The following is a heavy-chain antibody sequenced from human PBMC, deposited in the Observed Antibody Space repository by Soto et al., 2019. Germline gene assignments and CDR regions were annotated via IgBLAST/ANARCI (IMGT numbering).Heavy chain of an antibody. CDR1: GFTVSSNY. J-gene: IGHJ4*02. CDR2: IYSGGST. CDR3: ARDPIYDYYDSSGLTGPQGE. D-gene: IGHD3-22*01. Sequence: PGGSLRLSCAASGFTVSSNYMSWVRQAPGKGLEWVSVIYSGGSTYYADSVKGRFTISRHNSKNTLYLQMNSLRAEDTAVYYCARDPIYDYYDSSGLTGPQGEWGQGTLVTVSS. V-gene: IGHV3-53*04.